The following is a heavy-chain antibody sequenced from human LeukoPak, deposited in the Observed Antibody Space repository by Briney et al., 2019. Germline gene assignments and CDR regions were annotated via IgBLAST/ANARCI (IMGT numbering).Heavy chain of an antibody. Sequence: GGSLRLSCAASGFTFSSYSMNWVRQAPGKGLVWVSRINTDGSSTSYADSVKGRFTISRDNAKNTLYLQMNSLRAEDTAVYFCTRVGYCATTSCRTAFDIWGQGTMATVSS. CDR2: INTDGSST. CDR1: GFTFSSYS. J-gene: IGHJ3*02. D-gene: IGHD2-2*01. V-gene: IGHV3-74*01. CDR3: TRVGYCATTSCRTAFDI.